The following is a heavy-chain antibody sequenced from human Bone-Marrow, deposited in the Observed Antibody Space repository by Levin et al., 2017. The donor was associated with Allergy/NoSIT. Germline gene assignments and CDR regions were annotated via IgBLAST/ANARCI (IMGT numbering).Heavy chain of an antibody. CDR2: VNPLNAEP. CDR1: GYAFSDYY. Sequence: ASVKVSCKVSGYAFSDYYIHWVRQAPGKGLEWVGLVNPLNAEPTYAEKFQGRVTITADTSTDTAYLELSSLRSEDAAVFFCAANNWQYVEMADFYYMDVWGKGTTLTVSS. CDR3: AANNWQYVEMADFYYMDV. V-gene: IGHV1-69-2*01. J-gene: IGHJ6*03. D-gene: IGHD1-20*01.